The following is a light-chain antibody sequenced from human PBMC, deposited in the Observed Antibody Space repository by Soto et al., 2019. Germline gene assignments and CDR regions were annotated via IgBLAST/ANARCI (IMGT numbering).Light chain of an antibody. Sequence: IQMTQSPSSLSASVGDRVTITCRASQSIGKYLNWFQQKPGKAPRVLIFAASSLQSGVPSRFSGSGSGTDFTLTISSLQPENFATYYCQQSYTSWTFGQGTKVEIK. CDR1: QSIGKY. CDR3: QQSYTSWT. CDR2: AAS. J-gene: IGKJ1*01. V-gene: IGKV1-39*01.